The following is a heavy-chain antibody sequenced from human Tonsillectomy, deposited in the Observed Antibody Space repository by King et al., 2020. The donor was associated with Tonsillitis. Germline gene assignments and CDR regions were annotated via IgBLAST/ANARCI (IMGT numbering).Heavy chain of an antibody. D-gene: IGHD2-15*01. V-gene: IGHV1-2*02. J-gene: IGHJ1*01. CDR3: ARGAVVVQH. CDR1: GYTFTDYY. Sequence: VQLVQSGAEVKKPGASVKVSCKASGYTFTDYYMHWVRQAPGQGVEWMGCINPNNGGTNYAQKFQGRVTMTRDTSITTAYMELSRLRPDDTAVYYCARGAVVVQHWGQGTLVTVSS. CDR2: INPNNGGT.